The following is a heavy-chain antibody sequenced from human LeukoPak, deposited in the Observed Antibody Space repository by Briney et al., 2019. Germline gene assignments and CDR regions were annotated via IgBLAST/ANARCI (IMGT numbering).Heavy chain of an antibody. Sequence: SETLSLTCTVSGGSISSYYWSWIRQLPGKGLEWIGEINHSGSTNYNPSLKSRVTISVHTSKNQFSLKLSSVTAADTAVYYCARGRNRWLRLTQGFDYWGQGTLVTVSS. D-gene: IGHD5-12*01. V-gene: IGHV4-34*01. CDR1: GGSISSYY. CDR3: ARGRNRWLRLTQGFDY. CDR2: INHSGST. J-gene: IGHJ4*02.